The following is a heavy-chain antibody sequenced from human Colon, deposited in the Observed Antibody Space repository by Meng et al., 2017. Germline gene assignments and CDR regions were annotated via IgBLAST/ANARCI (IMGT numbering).Heavy chain of an antibody. CDR1: GVSLSSCVYH. Sequence: HDQAPESVTPSHTLPLTATVLGVSLSSCVYHCTLIRQPPGKVLELIGYIYYSATTYSNASLKSRFTISRDRSKNQFSLKLSSVTAADTAVYYCARDRKHYGERGWFDPWGQGTLVTVSS. J-gene: IGHJ5*02. CDR2: IYYSATT. D-gene: IGHD4-17*01. V-gene: IGHV4-30-4*01. CDR3: ARDRKHYGERGWFDP.